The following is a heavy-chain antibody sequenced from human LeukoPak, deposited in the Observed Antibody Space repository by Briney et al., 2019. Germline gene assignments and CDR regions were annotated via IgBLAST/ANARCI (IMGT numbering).Heavy chain of an antibody. CDR1: GFTFSSYA. V-gene: IGHV3-23*01. J-gene: IGHJ4*02. CDR2: ISGSGGST. D-gene: IGHD3-22*01. Sequence: GSLRLSCAASGFTFSSYAMSWVRQAPGKGLEWVSAISGSGGSTYYADSVKGRFTISRHNSKDTLYLQMNSLRAEDTALYYCAKERDSRGYFDYWGQGTLVTASS. CDR3: AKERDSRGYFDY.